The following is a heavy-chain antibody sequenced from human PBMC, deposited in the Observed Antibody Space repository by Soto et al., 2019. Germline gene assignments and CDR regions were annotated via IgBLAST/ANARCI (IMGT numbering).Heavy chain of an antibody. D-gene: IGHD3-10*01. CDR1: GYTFTSYA. V-gene: IGHV1-3*01. J-gene: IGHJ4*02. CDR3: ARDPNYYGSGSPRFGPFDY. CDR2: INAGNGNT. Sequence: ASVKVSCKASGYTFTSYAMHWVRQAPGQRLEWMGWINAGNGNTKYSQKFQGRVTITRDTSASTAYMELSSLRSEDTAVYYCARDPNYYGSGSPRFGPFDYWGQGTLVTVSS.